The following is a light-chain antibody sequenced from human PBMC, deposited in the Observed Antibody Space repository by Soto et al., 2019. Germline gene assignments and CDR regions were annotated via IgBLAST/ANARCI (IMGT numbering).Light chain of an antibody. CDR2: GTS. CDR1: QSVSSSF. CDR3: QHYRSSWT. Sequence: EIVLTQSPGTLSLSPGERATLSCRASQSVSSSFLAWYQQKPGQPPRLLIYGTSSRATGIPERFSGSGSGTDFTLTISRLEPEDVAVYYCQHYRSSWTFGRGTKVDVK. V-gene: IGKV3-20*01. J-gene: IGKJ1*01.